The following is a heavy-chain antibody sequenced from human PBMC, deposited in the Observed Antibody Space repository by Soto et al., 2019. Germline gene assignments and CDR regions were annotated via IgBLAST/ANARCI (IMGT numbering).Heavy chain of an antibody. D-gene: IGHD1-7*01. J-gene: IGHJ5*02. CDR1: GGSISSGGYY. Sequence: ASETLSLTCTVSGGSISSGGYYWSWIRQHPGKGLEWIGYIYYSGSTYYNPSLKSRVTISVDTSKNQFSLKLSSVTAADTAVYYCARDRGTGTTENWFDPWGQGTLVTVSS. CDR3: ARDRGTGTTENWFDP. V-gene: IGHV4-31*03. CDR2: IYYSGST.